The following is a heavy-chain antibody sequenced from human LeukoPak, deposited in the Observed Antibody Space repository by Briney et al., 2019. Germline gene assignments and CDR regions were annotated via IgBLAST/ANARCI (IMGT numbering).Heavy chain of an antibody. CDR2: ISGSGGST. D-gene: IGHD2-2*01. J-gene: IGHJ4*02. Sequence: QTEGSLRLSCAASGFTFSSYAMSWVRQAPGKGLEWVSAISGSGGSTYYADSVKGRFTISRDNSKNTLYLQMNSLRAEDTAVYYCAKDEGYCSSTSCYFDYWGQGTLVTVSS. CDR1: GFTFSSYA. CDR3: AKDEGYCSSTSCYFDY. V-gene: IGHV3-23*01.